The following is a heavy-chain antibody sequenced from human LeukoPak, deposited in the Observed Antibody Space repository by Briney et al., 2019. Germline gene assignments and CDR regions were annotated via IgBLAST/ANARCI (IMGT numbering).Heavy chain of an antibody. Sequence: ASGSLTLSCAASGFTFSSYAMSWVRQAPGKGLEWVSAISGSGGSTYYADSVKGRFTISRANSKNTLYLQMNSLRAEDTAVYYCAKEPVLRSFDWLPTFFDSWGQGTLVTVSS. CDR2: ISGSGGST. CDR3: AKEPVLRSFDWLPTFFDS. CDR1: GFTFSSYA. V-gene: IGHV3-23*01. J-gene: IGHJ4*02. D-gene: IGHD3-9*01.